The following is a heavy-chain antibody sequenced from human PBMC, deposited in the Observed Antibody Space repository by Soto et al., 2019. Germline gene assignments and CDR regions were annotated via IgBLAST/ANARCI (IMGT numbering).Heavy chain of an antibody. CDR1: GFTFSGSA. V-gene: IGHV3-73*01. CDR2: IRSKANSYAT. J-gene: IGHJ6*02. Sequence: QTGGSLRLSCAASGFTFSGSAMHWVRQASGKGLEWVGRIRSKANSYATAYAASVKGRFTISRDDSKNTAYLQMNSLKTEDTAVYYCTRRRRTNGSGYGMDVWGQGTTVTVSS. D-gene: IGHD3-10*01. CDR3: TRRRRTNGSGYGMDV.